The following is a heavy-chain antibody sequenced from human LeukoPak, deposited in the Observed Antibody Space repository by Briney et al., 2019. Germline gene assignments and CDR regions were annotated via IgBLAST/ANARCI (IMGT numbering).Heavy chain of an antibody. J-gene: IGHJ6*03. D-gene: IGHD3-3*01. V-gene: IGHV3-7*01. Sequence: PGGSPKLSCAASGFTLSSYWMSWVRPAPGRGLEWVANIKQDGSEKYYVDSVKGRFTISRDNAKNSLYLRMNSLRAEDTAVYYCARDPFWSGGRGSYYYYYYMDVWGKGTTVTVSS. CDR1: GFTLSSYW. CDR3: ARDPFWSGGRGSYYYYYYMDV. CDR2: IKQDGSEK.